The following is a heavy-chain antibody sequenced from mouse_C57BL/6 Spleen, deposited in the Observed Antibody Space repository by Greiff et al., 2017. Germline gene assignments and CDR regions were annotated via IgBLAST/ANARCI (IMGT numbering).Heavy chain of an antibody. Sequence: QVQLQQPGAELVMPGASVKLSCKASGYTFTSYWMHWVKQRPGQGLEWIGEIDPSDSYTNYNQKFKGKSTLTVDTSYNTAYMQLSSLTSEDSAVYYCARNYGGYVDVWGTGTTVTVSS. CDR3: ARNYGGYVDV. D-gene: IGHD1-1*01. CDR1: GYTFTSYW. CDR2: IDPSDSYT. J-gene: IGHJ1*03. V-gene: IGHV1-69*01.